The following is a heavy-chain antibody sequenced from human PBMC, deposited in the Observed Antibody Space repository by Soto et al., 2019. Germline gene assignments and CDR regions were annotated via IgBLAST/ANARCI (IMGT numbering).Heavy chain of an antibody. J-gene: IGHJ4*02. CDR1: GGSINSRSYY. D-gene: IGHD2-21*02. V-gene: IGHV4-39*01. Sequence: SETLSLTCTVSGGSINSRSYYWGWIRQSPGKGLEWIGSIYYSGSTYYNPSLKSRVAMSVDTSKNQFSLKLRSVSAADTAVYYCARQRNSVVTQAYFDDWGPGSQVTVSS. CDR3: ARQRNSVVTQAYFDD. CDR2: IYYSGST.